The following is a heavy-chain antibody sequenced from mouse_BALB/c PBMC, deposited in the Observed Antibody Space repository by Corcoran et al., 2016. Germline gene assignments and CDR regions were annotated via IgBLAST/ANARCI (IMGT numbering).Heavy chain of an antibody. CDR1: WYTFTNCG. Sequence: QIQLVQSGPELKKPGETVKISCKASWYTFTNCGMNWVKQAPGKGLKWMGWINTYTGEPTYADDFKGRFAFSLESSASTAYLQINNLKNEDMSTYFCAREPYALDYWGQGTSVTVSS. CDR2: INTYTGEP. J-gene: IGHJ4*01. V-gene: IGHV9-1*02. CDR3: AREPYALDY.